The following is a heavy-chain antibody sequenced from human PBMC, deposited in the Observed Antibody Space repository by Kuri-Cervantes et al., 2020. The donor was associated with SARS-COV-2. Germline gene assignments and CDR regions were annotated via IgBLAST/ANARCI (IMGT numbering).Heavy chain of an antibody. D-gene: IGHD1-26*01. J-gene: IGHJ4*02. CDR2: INHSGST. CDR3: ARALGAKGHLD. Sequence: SQTLSLTCAVYGGSFSGYYWSWIRQPPGKGLEWIGEINHSGSTNYNPSLKSRVTISVDTSKNQFSLKLSSVTAADTAVYYCARALGAKGHLDWGQGTLVTVSS. V-gene: IGHV4-34*01. CDR1: GGSFSGYY.